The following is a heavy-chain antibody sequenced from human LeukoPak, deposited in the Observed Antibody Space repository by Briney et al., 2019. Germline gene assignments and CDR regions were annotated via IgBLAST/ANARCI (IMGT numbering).Heavy chain of an antibody. CDR2: INPSGGST. Sequence: ASVKVSCKASGYTFTSYYMHWVRQAPGQGLEWMGIINPSGGSTSYAQKFQGRVTMTRDMSTSTVYMELSSLRSEDTAVYYCARARRYDSSGYYYAFDYWGQGTLVTVSS. CDR3: ARARRYDSSGYYYAFDY. D-gene: IGHD3-22*01. V-gene: IGHV1-46*01. J-gene: IGHJ4*02. CDR1: GYTFTSYY.